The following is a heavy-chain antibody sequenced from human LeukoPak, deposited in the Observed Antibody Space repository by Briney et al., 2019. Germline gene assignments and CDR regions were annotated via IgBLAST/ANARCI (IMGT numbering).Heavy chain of an antibody. V-gene: IGHV3-21*04. J-gene: IGHJ3*02. Sequence: KTGGSLRLSCAASGFTFINYSMNWVRQAPGKGLEWVSSIASASDGIYYADSVKGRFTISRDNSKNTLYLQMNSLRAEDTAVYYCAKGYHYDSKGAFDIWGQGTMVTVSS. CDR1: GFTFINYS. CDR3: AKGYHYDSKGAFDI. D-gene: IGHD3-22*01. CDR2: IASASDGI.